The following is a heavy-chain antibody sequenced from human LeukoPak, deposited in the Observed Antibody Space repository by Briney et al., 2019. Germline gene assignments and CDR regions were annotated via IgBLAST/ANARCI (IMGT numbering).Heavy chain of an antibody. Sequence: ASVKVSCKASGYTFTSYGISWVRQAPGQGLEWMGWISAYNGNTNYAQKLQGRVTMTTDTSTSTAYMELRSLRSDDTAVYYCARILAGIWFGDCQPFDYWGQGTLVTVSS. CDR1: GYTFTSYG. J-gene: IGHJ4*02. D-gene: IGHD3-10*01. CDR3: ARILAGIWFGDCQPFDY. CDR2: ISAYNGNT. V-gene: IGHV1-18*01.